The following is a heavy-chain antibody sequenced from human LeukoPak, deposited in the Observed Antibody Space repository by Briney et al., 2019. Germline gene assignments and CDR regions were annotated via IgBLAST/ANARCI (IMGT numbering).Heavy chain of an antibody. V-gene: IGHV3-30*02. D-gene: IGHD6-6*01. CDR1: GFTFSSYG. CDR2: IRYDGSNK. Sequence: PGGSLRLSCAASGFTFSSYGMHWVRQAPGKGLEWVAFIRYDGSNKYYADSVKGRFTISRDNSKNTLYLQMNSLRAEDTAVYYCASSTGDKYSSSWGPFDIWGQGTMVTVSS. CDR3: ASSTGDKYSSSWGPFDI. J-gene: IGHJ3*02.